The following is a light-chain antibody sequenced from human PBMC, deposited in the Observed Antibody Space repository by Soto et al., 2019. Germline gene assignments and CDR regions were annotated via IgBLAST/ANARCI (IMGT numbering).Light chain of an antibody. J-gene: IGLJ3*02. CDR1: SSDVGIYNY. V-gene: IGLV2-14*01. CDR3: SSYTTSNTQV. Sequence: QSALTQPASVSGSPGQSITISCTGTSSDVGIYNYVSWYQHRPGKAPKLMIYDVSYRPSGVSNRFSGSKSANTASLTISGLQAEDDADYYCSSYTTSNTQVFGVGTKLTVL. CDR2: DVS.